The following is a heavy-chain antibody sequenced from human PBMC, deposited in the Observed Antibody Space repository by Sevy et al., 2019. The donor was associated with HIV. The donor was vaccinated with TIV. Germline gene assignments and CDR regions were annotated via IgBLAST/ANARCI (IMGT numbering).Heavy chain of an antibody. D-gene: IGHD5-12*01. Sequence: SETLSLTCTVSGGSISSYYWSWIRQPPGKGLEWIGYIYYSGSTNYNPSLKSRVTISVDTSKNQFSLKLSSVTAADTAVYYCPRSGSEMATTWDFDYWGQGTLVTVSS. J-gene: IGHJ4*02. CDR1: GGSISSYY. V-gene: IGHV4-59*01. CDR3: PRSGSEMATTWDFDY. CDR2: IYYSGST.